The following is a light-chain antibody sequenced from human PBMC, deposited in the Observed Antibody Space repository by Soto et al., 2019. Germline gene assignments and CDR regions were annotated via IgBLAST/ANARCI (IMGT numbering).Light chain of an antibody. CDR3: QQYGHSLWT. CDR2: GAS. J-gene: IGKJ1*01. V-gene: IGKV3-20*01. Sequence: DIVLTQSPGTLSLSPGERSSLSCGSSQSVSSGHLAWYQQKPGQAPRLLIYGASSRATGIPDRFSGSGSGTDFTLTISRLEPEDYAVYYCQQYGHSLWTFGQGTKVDIK. CDR1: QSVSSGH.